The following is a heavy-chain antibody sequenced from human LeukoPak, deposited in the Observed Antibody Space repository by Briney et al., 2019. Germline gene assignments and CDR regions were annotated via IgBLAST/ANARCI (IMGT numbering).Heavy chain of an antibody. Sequence: TGGSLRLSCAASGFTFSSYAMHWVRQAPGKGLEWVAVISYDGSNKYYADSVKGRFTISRDNSKNTLYLQMNSLRAEDTAVYYGARQTAAERNGMDVWGQGTTVTVSS. V-gene: IGHV3-30*04. CDR2: ISYDGSNK. D-gene: IGHD6-13*01. J-gene: IGHJ6*02. CDR3: ARQTAAERNGMDV. CDR1: GFTFSSYA.